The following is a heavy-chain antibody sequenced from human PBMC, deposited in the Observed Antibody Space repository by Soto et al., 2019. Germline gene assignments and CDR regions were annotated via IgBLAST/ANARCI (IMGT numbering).Heavy chain of an antibody. CDR3: ALYGSGSYYNGPDTLFDY. CDR1: GGSISSSSYY. CDR2: IYYSGST. J-gene: IGHJ4*02. V-gene: IGHV4-39*07. Sequence: SETLSLTCTVSGGSISSSSYYWGWIRQPPGKGLEWIGSIYYSGSTNYNPSLKSRVTISVDTSKNQFSLKLSSVTAADTAVYYCALYGSGSYYNGPDTLFDYWGQGTLVTSPQ. D-gene: IGHD3-10*01.